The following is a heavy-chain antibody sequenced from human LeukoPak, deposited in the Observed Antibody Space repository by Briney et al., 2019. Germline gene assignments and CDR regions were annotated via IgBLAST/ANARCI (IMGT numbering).Heavy chain of an antibody. CDR3: ARATGATTSDPFDI. D-gene: IGHD5-12*01. V-gene: IGHV5-51*01. CDR2: IYPGDSDT. Sequence: GESLKISCQGSGHRFNSHWIGWVRQMSGKGLEWMGIIYPGDSDTRYSPSFQGQVTISADKSISTAYLQWSSLKVSDTAMYYCARATGATTSDPFDIWGQGTMVTVSS. CDR1: GHRFNSHW. J-gene: IGHJ3*02.